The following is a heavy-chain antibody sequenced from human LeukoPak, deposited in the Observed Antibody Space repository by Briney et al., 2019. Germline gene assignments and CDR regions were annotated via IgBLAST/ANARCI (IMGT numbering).Heavy chain of an antibody. J-gene: IGHJ5*02. CDR2: MIGSGDT. Sequence: GGSLRLSCLASGFNFGNFAVTWVRQAPGKGLEWVSGMIGSGDTYYADSVKGRFTMSRDNSRTTLYLQMNSLRFEDTAIYYCAKDMHYNDGRWEFVTWGQGTLVTVSS. D-gene: IGHD5-24*01. CDR3: AKDMHYNDGRWEFVT. V-gene: IGHV3-23*01. CDR1: GFNFGNFA.